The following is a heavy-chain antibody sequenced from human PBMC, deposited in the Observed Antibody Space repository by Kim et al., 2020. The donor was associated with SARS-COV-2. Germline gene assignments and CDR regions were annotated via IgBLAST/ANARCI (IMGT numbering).Heavy chain of an antibody. D-gene: IGHD3-10*01. V-gene: IGHV3-43*02. Sequence: GGSLRLSCAASGFNFDDYAVHWVRQAPGKGLEWVSFISGDGGTTYYADSVKGRFTISRDNSKNSLYLQMNSLRTEDTALYYCAKDMVYMVRGWSPYGMDVWGQGTTVTVSS. CDR1: GFNFDDYA. CDR3: AKDMVYMVRGWSPYGMDV. J-gene: IGHJ6*02. CDR2: ISGDGGTT.